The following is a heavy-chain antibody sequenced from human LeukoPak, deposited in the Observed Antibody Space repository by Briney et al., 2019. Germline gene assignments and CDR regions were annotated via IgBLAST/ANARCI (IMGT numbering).Heavy chain of an antibody. J-gene: IGHJ3*02. Sequence: PGGSLRLSCAASGFTFSSYSMNWVRQAPGKGLEWVSSISSSSSYIYYADSVKGRFTISRDNAKNSLYLQMNSLRAEDTALYYCAKDITEVVAVAGSLGAFDIWGQGTMVTVSS. CDR1: GFTFSSYS. CDR2: ISSSSSYI. V-gene: IGHV3-21*04. CDR3: AKDITEVVAVAGSLGAFDI. D-gene: IGHD6-19*01.